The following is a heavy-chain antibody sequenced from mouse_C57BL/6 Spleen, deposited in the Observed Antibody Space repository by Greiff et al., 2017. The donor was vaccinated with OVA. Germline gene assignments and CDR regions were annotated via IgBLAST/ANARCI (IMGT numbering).Heavy chain of an antibody. CDR1: GYTFTSYW. CDR2: IYPGSGST. J-gene: IGHJ2*01. Sequence: QVQLQQPGAELVKPGASAKMSCKASGYTFTSYWITWVKQRPGQGLEWIGDIYPGSGSTNYNEKFKSKATLTVDTSSSTAYMQLSSLTSEDSAVYYCARQGYDVTDDWGKGTTLTVSS. V-gene: IGHV1-55*01. D-gene: IGHD2-3*01. CDR3: ARQGYDVTDD.